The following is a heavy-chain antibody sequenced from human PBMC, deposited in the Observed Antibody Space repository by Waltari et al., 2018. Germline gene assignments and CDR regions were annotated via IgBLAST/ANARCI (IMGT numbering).Heavy chain of an antibody. CDR1: GGSISSYY. CDR2: IYYSGST. V-gene: IGHV4-59*01. Sequence: QVQLQESGPGLVKPSETLSLTCTVSGGSISSYYWSWIRQPPGKGLEWIGYIYYSGSTNSTPSLKSRVTISVDTSKNQFSLKLSSVTAADTAVYYCARDFYGDPEGAGAGLDPWGQGTLVTVSS. CDR3: ARDFYGDPEGAGAGLDP. D-gene: IGHD4-17*01. J-gene: IGHJ5*02.